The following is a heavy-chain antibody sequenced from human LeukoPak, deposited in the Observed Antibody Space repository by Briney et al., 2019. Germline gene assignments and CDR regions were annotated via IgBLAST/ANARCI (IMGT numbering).Heavy chain of an antibody. V-gene: IGHV3-74*01. J-gene: IGHJ4*02. CDR2: INGDGSIT. CDR1: RLTLSSYW. Sequence: GGNLRISCAGSRLTLSSYWMQWVRQAPGKGLVWVSRINGDGSITDYADSVKGRFTISRDNAKNTLFLQMDSLRDEDTAVYYCVRDLQDWGQGTLVTVSS. CDR3: VRDLQD.